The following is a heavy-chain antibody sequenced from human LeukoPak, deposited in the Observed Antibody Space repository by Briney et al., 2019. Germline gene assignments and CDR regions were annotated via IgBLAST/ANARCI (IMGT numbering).Heavy chain of an antibody. D-gene: IGHD5-18*01. J-gene: IGHJ6*03. CDR1: GGSISSYY. CDR2: IYTSGST. V-gene: IGHV4-4*07. Sequence: PSETLSLTCTVSGGSISSYYWSWIRQPAGKGLEWIGRIYTSGSTNYNPSLKSRVTISVDTSKNQFSLKLSSVTAADTAVYYCAREDTATFSNYYYYYMDVWGKGTTVTISS. CDR3: AREDTATFSNYYYYYMDV.